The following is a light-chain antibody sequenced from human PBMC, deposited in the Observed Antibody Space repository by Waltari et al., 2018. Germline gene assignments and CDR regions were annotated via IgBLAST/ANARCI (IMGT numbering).Light chain of an antibody. J-gene: IGLJ1*01. CDR1: SSHTRAGYD. CDR2: GNS. CDR3: HSYDSSLSAF. Sequence: QSVLTQPPSVSGAPGQRSTISCTGSSSHTRAGYDVHCYQQLPGTAPTLLIYGNSNLPSGVPDRFSGSKSGTSASLAITGLQAADAADYSCHSYDSSLSAFFGTGTKVTVL. V-gene: IGLV1-40*01.